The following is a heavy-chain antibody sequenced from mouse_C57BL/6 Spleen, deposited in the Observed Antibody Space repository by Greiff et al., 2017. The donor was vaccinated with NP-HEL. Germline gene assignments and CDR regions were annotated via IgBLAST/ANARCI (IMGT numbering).Heavy chain of an antibody. D-gene: IGHD1-1*01. CDR1: GYTFTSYW. CDR2: IDPSDSET. Sequence: QVQLQQPGAELVRPGSSVKLSCKASGYTFTSYWMHWVKQRPIQGLEWIGNIDPSDSETHYNQKFKDKATLTVDKSSSTAYMQLSSLTSEDSAVYYCARSNYYGLDYWGQGTTLTVSS. J-gene: IGHJ2*01. V-gene: IGHV1-52*01. CDR3: ARSNYYGLDY.